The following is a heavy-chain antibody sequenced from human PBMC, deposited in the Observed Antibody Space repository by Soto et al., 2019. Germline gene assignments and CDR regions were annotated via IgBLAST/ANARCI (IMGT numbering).Heavy chain of an antibody. Sequence: ASVKVSCKASGYTFIGYYMHWVRQAPVQGLEWMGWINPNSGGTNYAQKFQGWVTMTRDTSISTAYMELSRLRSDDTAVYYCARNHEDSAMSYAFDIWGQGTMVTVSS. CDR3: ARNHEDSAMSYAFDI. V-gene: IGHV1-2*04. D-gene: IGHD2-2*01. CDR2: INPNSGGT. CDR1: GYTFIGYY. J-gene: IGHJ3*02.